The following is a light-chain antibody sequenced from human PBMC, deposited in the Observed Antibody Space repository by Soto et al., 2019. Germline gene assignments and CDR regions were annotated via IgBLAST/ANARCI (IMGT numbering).Light chain of an antibody. CDR2: AAS. J-gene: IGKJ3*01. Sequence: DIQMTQSPSSVSASVGDSVTITCRASRGISNWLAWYHQKTGKAPKLLSYAASSLHSGVPARFTGSGFGTDFTLTISSLQAEDFATYYCHQANSSPFTFGPATKVAIK. CDR3: HQANSSPFT. V-gene: IGKV1-12*01. CDR1: RGISNW.